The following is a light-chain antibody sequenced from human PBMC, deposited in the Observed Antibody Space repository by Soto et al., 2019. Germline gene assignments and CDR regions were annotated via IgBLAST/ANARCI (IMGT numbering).Light chain of an antibody. Sequence: QSALTQPASVSGSPGQSITISCTGTSSDVGGYNYVSWYQQHPGKAPKLMIYDVSNRPSGVSNRFSGSKSGNTASLPISWLQAEDEADYYCSSYTSSSTLHVFGTGPQLTVL. J-gene: IGLJ1*01. V-gene: IGLV2-14*01. CDR3: SSYTSSSTLHV. CDR2: DVS. CDR1: SSDVGGYNY.